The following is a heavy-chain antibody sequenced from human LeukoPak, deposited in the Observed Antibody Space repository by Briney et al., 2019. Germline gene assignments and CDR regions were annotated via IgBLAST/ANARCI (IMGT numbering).Heavy chain of an antibody. CDR2: IKTDGSSA. CDR1: GFTFSSYW. CDR3: ARRSI. V-gene: IGHV3-74*01. Sequence: PGGSLRLSCAASGFTFSSYWMHWVRQAPGKGLVWVSRIKTDGSSASYADSVKGRFTISRDNAKNMLYLQMNSLRAEDTAVYYCARRSIWGQGTLVTVSS. J-gene: IGHJ4*02.